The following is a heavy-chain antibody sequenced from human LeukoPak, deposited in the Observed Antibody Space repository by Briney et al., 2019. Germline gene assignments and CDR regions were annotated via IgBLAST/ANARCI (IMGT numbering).Heavy chain of an antibody. CDR3: ARSYYYDSSGYQN. D-gene: IGHD3-22*01. CDR1: GFTFSDYY. V-gene: IGHV3-11*06. J-gene: IGHJ4*02. CDR2: ISSSSSYT. Sequence: GGSLRLSCAASGFTFSDYYMSWIRQAPGKGREWVSYISSSSSYTNYADSVKGRFTISRDNAKNSLYLQMNSLRGEDTAVYYCARSYYYDSSGYQNWGQGTLVTVSS.